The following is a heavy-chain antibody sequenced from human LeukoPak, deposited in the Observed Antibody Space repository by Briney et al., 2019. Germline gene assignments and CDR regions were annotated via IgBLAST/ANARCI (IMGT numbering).Heavy chain of an antibody. Sequence: SETLSLTCTVSGGSISSGGYYWGWIRQPPRKGLEWIGSIYYSGSTYYNPSLKSRVTISVDTSKNQFSLKLSSVTAADTAVYYCARLYSNGWYRRDYWGQGTLVTVSS. CDR3: ARLYSNGWYRRDY. J-gene: IGHJ4*02. CDR1: GGSISSGGYY. D-gene: IGHD6-19*01. CDR2: IYYSGST. V-gene: IGHV4-39*01.